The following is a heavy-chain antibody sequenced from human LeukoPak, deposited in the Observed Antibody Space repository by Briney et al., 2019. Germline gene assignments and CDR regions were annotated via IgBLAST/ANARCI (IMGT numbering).Heavy chain of an antibody. CDR1: GGSISSSSYY. J-gene: IGHJ4*02. CDR2: IYYSGST. D-gene: IGHD6-19*01. CDR3: ARQNIAVAVSYYFDY. Sequence: PSETLSLTCTVSGGSISSSSYYWGWIRQPPGKGLEWIGSIYYSGSTYYNPSLKSRVTISVDTSKNQFSLKLSSVTAADTAVYYCARQNIAVAVSYYFDYWGQGTLVTVSS. V-gene: IGHV4-39*01.